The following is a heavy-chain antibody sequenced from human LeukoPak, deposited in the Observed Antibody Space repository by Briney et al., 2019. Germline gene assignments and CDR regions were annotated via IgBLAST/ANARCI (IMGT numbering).Heavy chain of an antibody. CDR2: ISAYNGNT. CDR1: GYTFTSYG. J-gene: IGHJ6*02. V-gene: IGHV1-18*01. D-gene: IGHD2/OR15-2a*01. CDR3: ARGNFRLYYYYGMDV. Sequence: ASVKVSCKASGYTFTSYGISWVRQAPGQGREWMGWISAYNGNTNYAQKLQGRVTMTTDTSTSTAYMELRSLRSDDTAVYYCARGNFRLYYYYGMDVWGQGTTVTVSS.